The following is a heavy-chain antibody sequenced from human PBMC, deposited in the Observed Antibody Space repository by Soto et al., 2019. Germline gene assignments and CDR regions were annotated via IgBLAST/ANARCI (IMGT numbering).Heavy chain of an antibody. CDR1: GGSFSGQY. V-gene: IGHV4-34*01. CDR3: ATMCGGDRSCFDY. Sequence: SETLSLTCAVYGGSFSGQYWSWIRQAPGKGLEWIGEINRSGSTNYNPSLRSRVTVSVDTAKNQFSLKLSSVTAADTAVYYCATMCGGDRSCFDYWGQGALVTVSS. J-gene: IGHJ4*02. D-gene: IGHD2-21*02. CDR2: INRSGST.